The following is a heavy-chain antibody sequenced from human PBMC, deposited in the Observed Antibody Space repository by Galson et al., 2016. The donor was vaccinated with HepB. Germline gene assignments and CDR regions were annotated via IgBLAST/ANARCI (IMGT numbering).Heavy chain of an antibody. D-gene: IGHD6-19*01. Sequence: SLRLSCAASGFTFSNYAMSWVRQAPGKGLEWVSVINGSGDITYYADSVKGRFTISRDSSRSTLYLQMNNLRVEDAGVYYCASRLDTQRRIAGWGWGMDVWGQGTTVTVS. J-gene: IGHJ6*02. V-gene: IGHV3-23*01. CDR1: GFTFSNYA. CDR3: ASRLDTQRRIAGWGWGMDV. CDR2: INGSGDIT.